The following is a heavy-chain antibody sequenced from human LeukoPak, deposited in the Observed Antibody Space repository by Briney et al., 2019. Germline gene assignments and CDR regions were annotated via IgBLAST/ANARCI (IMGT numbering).Heavy chain of an antibody. J-gene: IGHJ3*02. Sequence: GGSLRLSCAASGFTFSGYWMTWVRQAPGKGLERVANIKQDGREKYYVDSVKGRFAISRDNAKNSLYLQMNSLRAEDTAVYYCARDARYCSTSSCSSNDAFDIWGQGTMVTVSS. CDR2: IKQDGREK. CDR1: GFTFSGYW. D-gene: IGHD2-15*01. V-gene: IGHV3-7*01. CDR3: ARDARYCSTSSCSSNDAFDI.